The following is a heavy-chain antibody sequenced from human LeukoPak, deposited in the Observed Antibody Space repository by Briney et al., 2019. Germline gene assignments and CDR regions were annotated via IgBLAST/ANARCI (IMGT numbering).Heavy chain of an antibody. J-gene: IGHJ4*02. D-gene: IGHD3-22*01. CDR2: INPNSGGT. V-gene: IGHV1-2*02. Sequence: ASVKVSCKASGYTFTSYGISWVRQAPGQGLEWMGWINPNSGGTNYAQKFQGRVTMTRDTSISTAYMELSRLRSDDTAVYYCARDMYYYDSSGYPAYWGQGTLVTVSS. CDR1: GYTFTSYG. CDR3: ARDMYYYDSSGYPAY.